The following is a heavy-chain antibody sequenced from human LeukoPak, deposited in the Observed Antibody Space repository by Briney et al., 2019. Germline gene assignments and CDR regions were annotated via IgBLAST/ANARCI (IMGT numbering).Heavy chain of an antibody. V-gene: IGHV3-23*01. CDR2: ISGSGGST. J-gene: IGHJ5*02. CDR1: GFTFSSYA. Sequence: PGGSLRLSCAASGFTFSSYAMSWVRQAPGKGLEWVSAISGSGGSTYYADSVKSRFTISRDNSKNTLYLQMNSLRAEDTAVYYCAKDKPSSSSWVNWFDPWGQGTLVTVSS. CDR3: AKDKPSSSSWVNWFDP. D-gene: IGHD6-13*01.